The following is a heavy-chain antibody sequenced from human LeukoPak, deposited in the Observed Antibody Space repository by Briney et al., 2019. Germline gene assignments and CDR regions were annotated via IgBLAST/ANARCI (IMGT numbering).Heavy chain of an antibody. V-gene: IGHV3-21*01. CDR1: GFTFSSYS. CDR3: ARAGGSTVSHSDY. CDR2: ISSSTSYI. D-gene: IGHD4-17*01. J-gene: IGHJ4*02. Sequence: GGSLRLSCAASGFTFSSYSMNWIRQAPGKGLEWVSSISSSTSYIYYADSVKGRFTISKDNAKNPLYLQMNSLRAEDTAVYYCARAGGSTVSHSDYWGQGTLVTVST.